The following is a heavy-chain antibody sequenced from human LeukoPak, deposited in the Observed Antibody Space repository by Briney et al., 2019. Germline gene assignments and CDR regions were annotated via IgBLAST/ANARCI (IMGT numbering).Heavy chain of an antibody. CDR1: GGSISSSSYY. V-gene: IGHV4-39*07. D-gene: IGHD3-22*01. Sequence: SETLSLTCTVSGGSISSSSYYWGWNRQPPGKGLEWIGSIYYSGSTYYNPSLKSRVTISVDTSKNQFSLKLSSVTAADTAVYYCARGHRPYYYDSSGYLDYWGQGTLVTVSS. CDR2: IYYSGST. CDR3: ARGHRPYYYDSSGYLDY. J-gene: IGHJ4*02.